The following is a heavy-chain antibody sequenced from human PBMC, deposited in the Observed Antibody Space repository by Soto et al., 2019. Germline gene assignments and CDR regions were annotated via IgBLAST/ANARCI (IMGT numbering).Heavy chain of an antibody. J-gene: IGHJ5*02. CDR2: IYYSGST. V-gene: IGHV4-31*03. CDR1: GGSISSGGYY. CDR3: ARELREWLRFVSFVP. Sequence: PSETLSLTCTVSGGSISSGGYYWSWIRQHPGKGLEWIGYIYYSGSTYYNPSLKSRVTISVDTSKNQFSLKLSSVTAADTAVYYCARELREWLRFVSFVPSGQGTLVTVSS. D-gene: IGHD5-12*01.